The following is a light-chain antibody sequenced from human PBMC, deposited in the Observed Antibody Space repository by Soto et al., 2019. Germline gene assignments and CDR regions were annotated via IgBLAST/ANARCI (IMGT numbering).Light chain of an antibody. CDR3: QQTASTPYT. J-gene: IGKJ2*01. Sequence: DTQMTQSPSSLSASVGDRVTITCRASQSINTYLNWYQQKPGEAPNLLIYAASSLQSGVPPRFSGSGSETHFTLTINSLQPEDSATYYCQQTASTPYTFGQGT. CDR2: AAS. V-gene: IGKV1-39*01. CDR1: QSINTY.